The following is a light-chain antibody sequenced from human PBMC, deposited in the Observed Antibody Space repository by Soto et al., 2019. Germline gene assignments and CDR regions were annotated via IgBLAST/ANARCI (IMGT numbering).Light chain of an antibody. J-gene: IGKJ4*01. CDR1: QSISRY. CDR2: AAS. V-gene: IGKV1-39*01. Sequence: DIQMTQSPSSLSASVGNIFTITCRASQSISRYLNWYQQKPGQAPKLLIYAASSLQSGVPSRFSGSGSGTDFTLTISSLQTEDFATYYCQQSDSTPLTFGGGTKVDIK. CDR3: QQSDSTPLT.